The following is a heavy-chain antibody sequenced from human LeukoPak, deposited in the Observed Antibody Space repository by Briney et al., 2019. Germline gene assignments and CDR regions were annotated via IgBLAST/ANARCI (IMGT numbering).Heavy chain of an antibody. J-gene: IGHJ4*02. CDR1: GFALSPHG. Sequence: GGSLRLSCIASGFALSPHGMHWVRQPPGKGLEGVAFVRYYGSDKYYADSVKERLSLSTDNSNNALDLQIITLPVEDTSVYYCARALSSTGGSYYFDSWGQGTLVTVSS. CDR2: VRYYGSDK. CDR3: ARALSSTGGSYYFDS. D-gene: IGHD5-12*01. V-gene: IGHV3-30*02.